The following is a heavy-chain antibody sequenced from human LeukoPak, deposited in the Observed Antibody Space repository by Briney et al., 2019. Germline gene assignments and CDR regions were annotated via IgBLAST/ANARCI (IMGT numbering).Heavy chain of an antibody. CDR2: INSDGSAT. Sequence: GGALRLSCVASGFTFSSYWMHWVRQAPGKGLVWVSRINSDGSATSYADSVKGRFTTSRDNAKNTLYLQMNSLRAEDTAVYYCARDYNWNPPDYWGQGSLVTVSA. J-gene: IGHJ4*02. CDR1: GFTFSSYW. CDR3: ARDYNWNPPDY. D-gene: IGHD1-1*01. V-gene: IGHV3-74*01.